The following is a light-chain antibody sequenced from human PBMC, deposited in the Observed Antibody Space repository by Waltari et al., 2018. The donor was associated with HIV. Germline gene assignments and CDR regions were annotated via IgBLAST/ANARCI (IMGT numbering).Light chain of an antibody. CDR1: QSTSNF. CDR3: QQSYTTPRT. V-gene: IGKV1-39*01. Sequence: DIQMTQSPSSLSASVGDRVTLTCRASQSTSNFLNWYQQKPGKAHKLLISAASSLQSGVPSRFSGSGSGTDFTLTISSLQPEDFATYYCQQSYTTPRTFGQGTKVEIK. J-gene: IGKJ1*01. CDR2: AAS.